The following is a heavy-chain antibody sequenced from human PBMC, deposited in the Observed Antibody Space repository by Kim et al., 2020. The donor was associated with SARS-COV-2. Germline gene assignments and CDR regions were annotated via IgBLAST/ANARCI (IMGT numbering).Heavy chain of an antibody. CDR3: ARSQTRGYNYGDFDY. D-gene: IGHD5-18*01. Sequence: VKGRFTSTRDKPKNTLYLQMNSLRAEDTAVYYCARSQTRGYNYGDFDYWGQGTLVTVSS. J-gene: IGHJ4*02. V-gene: IGHV3-30*07.